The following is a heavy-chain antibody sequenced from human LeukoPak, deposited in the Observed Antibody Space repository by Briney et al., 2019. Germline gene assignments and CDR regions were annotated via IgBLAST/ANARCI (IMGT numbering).Heavy chain of an antibody. CDR3: ARWYSVGWNYYFDL. J-gene: IGHJ2*01. V-gene: IGHV1-2*02. CDR1: GYTFTGYY. D-gene: IGHD1-7*01. CDR2: INPNSGGT. Sequence: EASVKVSCKASGYTFTGYYMHWVRRAPGQGLEWMGWINPNSGGTNYAQKFQGRVTMTRDTSISTAYMELSRLRSDDTAVYYCARWYSVGWNYYFDLWGRGTLVTVSS.